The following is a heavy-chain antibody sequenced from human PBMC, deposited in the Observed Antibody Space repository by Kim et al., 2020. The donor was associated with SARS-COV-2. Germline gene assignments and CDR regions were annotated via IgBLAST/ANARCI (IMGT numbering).Heavy chain of an antibody. Sequence: GGSLRLSCEASGFTFSNYWMSWVRQAPGKGLEWVAKVKQDESEKYYVDSVKGRFTISRDNAKNSVYLQMNSLRADDTAVYYCARDRGMSTSGSYYKDIDVWGQGTMVTVSS. D-gene: IGHD3-10*01. CDR3: ARDRGMSTSGSYYKDIDV. V-gene: IGHV3-7*01. CDR1: GFTFSNYW. CDR2: VKQDESEK. J-gene: IGHJ6*02.